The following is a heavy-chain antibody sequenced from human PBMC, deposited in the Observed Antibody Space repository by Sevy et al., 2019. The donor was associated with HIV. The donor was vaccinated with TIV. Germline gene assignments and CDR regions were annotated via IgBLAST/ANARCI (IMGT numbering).Heavy chain of an antibody. D-gene: IGHD3-22*01. CDR3: ARRKYYDSSGYYRPDAFDI. V-gene: IGHV3-48*02. J-gene: IGHJ3*02. Sequence: GGSLRLSCAASGFTFSSYSMNWVRQAPGKGLEWVSYISSSSSTIYYADSVKGRFTISRDNAKNSLYMQMNSLRDEDTAVYYCARRKYYDSSGYYRPDAFDIWGQGTMVTVSS. CDR2: ISSSSSTI. CDR1: GFTFSSYS.